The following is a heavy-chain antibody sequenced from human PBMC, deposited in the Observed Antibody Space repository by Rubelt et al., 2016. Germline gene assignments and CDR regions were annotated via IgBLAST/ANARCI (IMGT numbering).Heavy chain of an antibody. J-gene: IGHJ4*02. CDR2: IRQDGSDK. CDR3: ARDPGIAGAGSGGFDY. D-gene: IGHD6-19*01. CDR1: GFTFRNYW. V-gene: IGHV3-7*01. Sequence: LVQPGGSLRLSCAASGFTFRNYWMSWVRQAPGKGLEWVANIRQDGSDKYYVDSVKGRFTVSRDNAKNSLYLQMSSLRAEDTAVYYFARDPGIAGAGSGGFDYWGQGILVTGSS.